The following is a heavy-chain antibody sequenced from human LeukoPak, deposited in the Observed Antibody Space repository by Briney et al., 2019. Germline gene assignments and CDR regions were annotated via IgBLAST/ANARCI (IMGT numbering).Heavy chain of an antibody. D-gene: IGHD6-13*01. J-gene: IGHJ4*02. CDR1: GGSIRSYF. CDR3: ARAGYTSTWTFDY. V-gene: IGHV4-4*07. CDR2: IYTTGST. Sequence: SKTLSLTCSVSGGSIRSYFWSWIRQSAGKGLEHIGRIYTTGSTNYHPSLRSRVTMSVDTSKNQSSLNLKSVNAADTAVYYCARAGYTSTWTFDYWGQGILVTVSS.